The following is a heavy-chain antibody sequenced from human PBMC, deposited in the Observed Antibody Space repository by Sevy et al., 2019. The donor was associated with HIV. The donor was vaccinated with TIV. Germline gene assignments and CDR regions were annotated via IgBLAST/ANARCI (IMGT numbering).Heavy chain of an antibody. CDR1: GITFSESL. Sequence: GGSLRLSCASSGITFSESLMSWVRQAPGKGLEWVASTKQDGSQKYYVDSVKDRFSISRDNAKNSLYLQMNSLRGDDTALYYCARVFSGSAPGFDYWGQGTLVTVSS. CDR3: ARVFSGSAPGFDY. CDR2: TKQDGSQK. V-gene: IGHV3-7*01. J-gene: IGHJ4*02. D-gene: IGHD6-19*01.